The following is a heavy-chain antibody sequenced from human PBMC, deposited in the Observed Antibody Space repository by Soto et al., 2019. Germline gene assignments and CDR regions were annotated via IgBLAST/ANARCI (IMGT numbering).Heavy chain of an antibody. D-gene: IGHD2-15*01. V-gene: IGHV4-39*01. CDR2: IYYSGST. CDR1: GGSISSSSYY. Sequence: SETLSLTCTVSGGSISSSSYYWGWIRQPPGKGLEWIGSIYYSGSTYYNPSLKSRVTISVDTSKNQFSLKLSSVTAADTAVYYCARDCRDGYKPDPGGWFDPWGQGTLVTVSS. J-gene: IGHJ5*02. CDR3: ARDCRDGYKPDPGGWFDP.